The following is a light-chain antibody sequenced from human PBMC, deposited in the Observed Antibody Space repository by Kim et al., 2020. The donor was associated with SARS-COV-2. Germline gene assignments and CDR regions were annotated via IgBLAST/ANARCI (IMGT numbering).Light chain of an antibody. J-gene: IGKJ2*03. Sequence: EIVLTQSPGPLSLSPGERATLSCRASQSVSSSYLAWYQQKPGQAPRLLIYDASSRATGIPDRFSGSGSGTDFTLTISRLEPEDFAVYYCRQYGSSPYSFGQGTKLEI. CDR1: QSVSSSY. CDR3: RQYGSSPYS. V-gene: IGKV3-20*01. CDR2: DAS.